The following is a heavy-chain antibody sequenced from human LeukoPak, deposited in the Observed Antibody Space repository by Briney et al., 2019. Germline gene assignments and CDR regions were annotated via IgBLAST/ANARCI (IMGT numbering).Heavy chain of an antibody. CDR2: IYPGDSDT. D-gene: IGHD2-2*01. V-gene: IGHV5-51*01. CDR1: GYSFTNYW. CDR3: ARSLGYCSSTSCYYFDY. Sequence: GESLKISCKGSGYSFTNYWIGWVRQMPGKGLEWMGIIYPGDSDTRYSPSFQGQVTISADKSISTAYLQWSSLKASDTAMYYCARSLGYCSSTSCYYFDYWGQGTLVTVSS. J-gene: IGHJ4*02.